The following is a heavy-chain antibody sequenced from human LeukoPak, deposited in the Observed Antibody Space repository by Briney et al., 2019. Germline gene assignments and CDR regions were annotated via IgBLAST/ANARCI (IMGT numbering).Heavy chain of an antibody. CDR1: GFTFSSYG. D-gene: IGHD3-3*01. CDR3: ARAPMYDYYYYGMDV. J-gene: IGHJ6*02. CDR2: IYTSGTT. Sequence: GGSLRLSCAASGFTFSSYGMHWVRQAPGKGLEWVSAIYTSGTTYYADSVKGRFTISRDNSKNMLYLQINSLRAEDTAVYYCARAPMYDYYYYGMDVWGQGTTVTVSS. V-gene: IGHV3-66*01.